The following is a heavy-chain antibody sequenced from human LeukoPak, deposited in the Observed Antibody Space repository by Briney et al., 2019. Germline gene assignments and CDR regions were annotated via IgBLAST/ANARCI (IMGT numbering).Heavy chain of an antibody. CDR1: GYTFTSYD. J-gene: IGHJ4*02. CDR2: MNPNSGNT. D-gene: IGHD3-10*01. Sequence: ASVKVSCKASGYTFTSYDINWVRQATGQGLEWMGWMNPNSGNTGYAQKFQGRVTMTRNTSISTAYMELSSLRSEDTAVYYCRTGSYYRRYYFDYWGQGTLVTVSS. V-gene: IGHV1-8*01. CDR3: RTGSYYRRYYFDY.